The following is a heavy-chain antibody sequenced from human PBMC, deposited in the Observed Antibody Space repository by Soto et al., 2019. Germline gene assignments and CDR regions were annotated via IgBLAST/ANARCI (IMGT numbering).Heavy chain of an antibody. CDR1: GGSSSGYY. CDR2: INHSGST. J-gene: IGHJ6*02. D-gene: IGHD6-13*01. CDR3: ARYIAAAGFRYYYYGMDV. V-gene: IGHV4-34*01. Sequence: SETLSLTCAVYGGSSSGYYWSWIRQPPGKGLEWIGEINHSGSTNYNPSLKSRVTISVDTSKNQFSLKLSSVTAADTAVYYCARYIAAAGFRYYYYGMDVWGQGTTVTVSS.